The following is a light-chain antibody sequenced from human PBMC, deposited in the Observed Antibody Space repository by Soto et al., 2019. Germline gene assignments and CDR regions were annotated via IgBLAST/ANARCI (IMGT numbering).Light chain of an antibody. CDR2: GAS. CDR1: QSVSSSY. V-gene: IGKV3-20*01. CDR3: QQYNRGPVT. Sequence: EIVLTQSPGTLSLSPGERATLPCRASQSVSSSYLAWYQQKPGQAPRLLIYGASSRATGIPDRFSGSGSGTDFSLTISRLEPEDFAVYYCQQYNRGPVTFGQGTKVDI. J-gene: IGKJ1*01.